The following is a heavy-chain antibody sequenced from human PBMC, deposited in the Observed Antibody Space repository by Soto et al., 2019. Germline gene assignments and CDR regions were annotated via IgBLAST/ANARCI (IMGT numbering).Heavy chain of an antibody. CDR3: ARASEDSSSWDDCPYFDY. Sequence: GGSLRLSCAASGFTVSSNYMSWVRQAPGKGLEWVSVIYSGGSTYYADSVKGRFTISRHNSKNTLYLQMNSLRAEDTAVYYCARASEDSSSWDDCPYFDYWGQGTLVTVSS. CDR1: GFTVSSNY. V-gene: IGHV3-53*04. J-gene: IGHJ4*02. CDR2: IYSGGST. D-gene: IGHD6-13*01.